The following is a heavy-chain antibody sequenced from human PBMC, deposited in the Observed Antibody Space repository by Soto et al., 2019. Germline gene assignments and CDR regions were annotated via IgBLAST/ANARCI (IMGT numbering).Heavy chain of an antibody. V-gene: IGHV4-39*01. Sequence: QLQLQESGPGLVKPSGTLSLTCTVSGGSISSSSYYWGWIRQPPGKGLEWIGSIYYSGSTYYNPSLKSRVTISVDTSKNQFSLKLSSVTAADTAVYYCARGPKELWSYNWFDPWGQGTLVTVSS. D-gene: IGHD5-18*01. J-gene: IGHJ5*02. CDR1: GGSISSSSYY. CDR3: ARGPKELWSYNWFDP. CDR2: IYYSGST.